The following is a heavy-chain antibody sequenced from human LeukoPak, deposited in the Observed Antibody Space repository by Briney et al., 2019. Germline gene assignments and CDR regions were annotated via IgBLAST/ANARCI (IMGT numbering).Heavy chain of an antibody. D-gene: IGHD3-22*01. Sequence: GGSLRLSCAASGFTFSSYPMHWVRQAPGKGLEWVAVISYDGSEKHYADPVKGRFTISRDNSKNTLYLQMNSLRAEDTAVYYCAREGSSGYYPYWGQGILVTVSS. CDR1: GFTFSSYP. J-gene: IGHJ4*02. CDR3: AREGSSGYYPY. CDR2: ISYDGSEK. V-gene: IGHV3-30-3*01.